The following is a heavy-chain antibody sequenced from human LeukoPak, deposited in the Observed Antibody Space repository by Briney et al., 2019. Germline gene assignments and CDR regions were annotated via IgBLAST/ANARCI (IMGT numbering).Heavy chain of an antibody. D-gene: IGHD6-19*01. J-gene: IGHJ4*02. Sequence: PGGSLRLSCAASGFTFSDYYMSWIRQAPGKGLEWVSYISSSGSTIYYADSVKGRFTISRDNAKNSLYLEMNSLRDDDTAVYYCARDRSLSVAGTFDFWGQGSLVTVSS. CDR3: ARDRSLSVAGTFDF. CDR1: GFTFSDYY. V-gene: IGHV3-11*04. CDR2: ISSSGSTI.